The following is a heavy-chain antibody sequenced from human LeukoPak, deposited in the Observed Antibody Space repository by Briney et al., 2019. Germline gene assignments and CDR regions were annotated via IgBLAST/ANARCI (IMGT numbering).Heavy chain of an antibody. D-gene: IGHD6-19*01. CDR2: IYPGDSDA. Sequence: GEALKISCKGSGYNFTTYWIAWVRQMPGKGLEWIGIIYPGDSDARYSPSFQVQVTISADKSLTTAYLQWSSLKASDTAIYYCARHLFSSGYFHLDYWGPGTLVTVSS. J-gene: IGHJ4*02. V-gene: IGHV5-51*01. CDR3: ARHLFSSGYFHLDY. CDR1: GYNFTTYW.